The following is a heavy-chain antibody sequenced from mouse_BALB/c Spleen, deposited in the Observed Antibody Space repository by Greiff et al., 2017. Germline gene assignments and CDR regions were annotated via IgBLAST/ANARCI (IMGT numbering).Heavy chain of an antibody. J-gene: IGHJ2*01. Sequence: EVNVVESGGDLVKPGGSLKLSCAASGFTFSSYGMSWVRQTPDKRLEWVATISSGGSYTYYPDSVKGRFTISRDNAKNTLYLQMSSLKSEDTAMYYCARQVTGTYFDYWGQGTTLTVSS. V-gene: IGHV5-6*01. CDR1: GFTFSSYG. CDR2: ISSGGSYT. D-gene: IGHD4-1*01. CDR3: ARQVTGTYFDY.